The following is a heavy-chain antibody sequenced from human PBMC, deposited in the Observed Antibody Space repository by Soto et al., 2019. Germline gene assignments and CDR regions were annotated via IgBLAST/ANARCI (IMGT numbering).Heavy chain of an antibody. D-gene: IGHD2-15*01. V-gene: IGHV1-24*01. CDR3: ATLKGPTMLLYFDY. CDR2: FDPEDGET. J-gene: IGHJ4*02. Sequence: GASVKVSCQVSGYTLTELSMHWVRQALGKGLEWMGGFDPEDGETIYAQKFQGRVTMTEDTSTDTAYMELSSLRSEDTAVYYCATLKGPTMLLYFDYWGQGTLVTVSS. CDR1: GYTLTELS.